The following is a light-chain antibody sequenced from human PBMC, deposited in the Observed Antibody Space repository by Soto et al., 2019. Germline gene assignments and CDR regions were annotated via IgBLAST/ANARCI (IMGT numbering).Light chain of an antibody. V-gene: IGKV3-15*01. CDR2: GAS. CDR3: QQYNDWLWT. Sequence: EIVLTQSPATLSLSPGERATLSCRASQSVSSSYLAWYQQKPGLAPRLLIYGASTRATGIPARFSGRGSGTEFTLTITSLQSEDFAVYYCQQYNDWLWTFGQGTKVDIK. J-gene: IGKJ1*01. CDR1: QSVSSSY.